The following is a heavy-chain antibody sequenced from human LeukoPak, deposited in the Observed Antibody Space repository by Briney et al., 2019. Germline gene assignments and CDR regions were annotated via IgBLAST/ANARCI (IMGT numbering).Heavy chain of an antibody. CDR1: GFSFSSYG. J-gene: IGHJ4*02. CDR3: AREGYYGSGSPPSLYFDY. V-gene: IGHV3-30*03. Sequence: GGSLRLSCAASGFSFSSYGMHWVRQAPGKGLEWVAVTSSDLNVKLYADSVKGRFTISRDNSRSTLYLQMNSLRPEDTAIYYCAREGYYGSGSPPSLYFDYWGQGTLVTVSS. D-gene: IGHD3-10*01. CDR2: TSSDLNVK.